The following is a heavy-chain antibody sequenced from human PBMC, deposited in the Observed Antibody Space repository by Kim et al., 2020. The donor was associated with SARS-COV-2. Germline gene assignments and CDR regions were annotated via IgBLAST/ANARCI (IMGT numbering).Heavy chain of an antibody. CDR1: GGSISSGGYY. Sequence: SETLSLTCTVSGGSISSGGYYWSWIRQHPGKGLEWIGYIYYSGSTYYNPSLKSRVTISVDTSKNQFSLKLSSVTAADTAVYYCARDTRIYCTGGVCSHGAFDIWGQGTMVTVSS. D-gene: IGHD2-8*02. V-gene: IGHV4-31*03. J-gene: IGHJ3*02. CDR2: IYYSGST. CDR3: ARDTRIYCTGGVCSHGAFDI.